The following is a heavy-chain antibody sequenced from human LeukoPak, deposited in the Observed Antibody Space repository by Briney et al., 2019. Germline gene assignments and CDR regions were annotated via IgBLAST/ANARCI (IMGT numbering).Heavy chain of an antibody. V-gene: IGHV3-23*01. D-gene: IGHD2-15*01. Sequence: PGGSLRLSCAASGFTFSSYAMNWVRQAPGRGLEWVSGFSGSGGTTYYADSVKGRFTISRDNAKNSLFLQMNSLRAEDTAVYYCVTAPTRTYSVYWGQGTLVTVSS. CDR1: GFTFSSYA. CDR3: VTAPTRTYSVY. J-gene: IGHJ4*02. CDR2: FSGSGGTT.